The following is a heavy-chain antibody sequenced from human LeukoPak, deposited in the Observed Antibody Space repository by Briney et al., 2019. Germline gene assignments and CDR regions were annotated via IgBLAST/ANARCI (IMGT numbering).Heavy chain of an antibody. V-gene: IGHV3-30*04. CDR1: EFNFMSYS. CDR3: ARIPLDGHWYFDL. D-gene: IGHD5-24*01. J-gene: IGHJ2*01. CDR2: ISYDGSNI. Sequence: GGSLILSCVASEFNFMSYSMQWVRQAPVKGLQWVAAISYDGSNIYYGDSMKGRFTISRDNSKNTLYLQMNNLRTEDTAVYYCARIPLDGHWYFDLWGRGTLVTVSS.